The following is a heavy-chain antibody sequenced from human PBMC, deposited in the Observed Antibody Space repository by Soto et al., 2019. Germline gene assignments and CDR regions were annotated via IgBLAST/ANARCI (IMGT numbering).Heavy chain of an antibody. CDR2: IYYSGST. Sequence: SETLSLTYTVSGGSISSYYWSWIRQPPGKGLEWIGYIYYSGSTNYNPSLKSRVTISVDTSKNQFSLKLSSVTAADTAVYYCARGSGYSSGWYPYWGQGTLV. CDR1: GGSISSYY. J-gene: IGHJ4*02. D-gene: IGHD6-19*01. V-gene: IGHV4-59*12. CDR3: ARGSGYSSGWYPY.